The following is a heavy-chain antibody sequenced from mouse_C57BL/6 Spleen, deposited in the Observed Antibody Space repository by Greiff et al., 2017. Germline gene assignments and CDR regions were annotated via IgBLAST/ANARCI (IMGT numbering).Heavy chain of an antibody. J-gene: IGHJ3*01. CDR2: IDPEDGET. CDR1: GFNITDYY. CDR3: ARGDMGSKGAY. Sequence: VQLQQSGAELVKPGASVKLSCTASGFNITDYYMHWVKQRTEQGLEWIGRIDPEDGETNYAPKFQGKATITADTSSNTAYLQLSSLTSEDTAVXYGARGDMGSKGAYWGQGTLVTVSA. V-gene: IGHV14-2*01. D-gene: IGHD1-1*02.